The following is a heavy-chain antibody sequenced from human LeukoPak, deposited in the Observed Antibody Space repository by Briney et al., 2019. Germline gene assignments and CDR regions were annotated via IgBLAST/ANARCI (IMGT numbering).Heavy chain of an antibody. V-gene: IGHV1-2*02. CDR1: GYTFTGYY. CDR2: INPNSGGT. Sequence: ASVKVSCKASGYTFTGYYMHWVRQAPGQGLEWMGWINPNSGGTNYAQKFQGRATMTRDTSISTAYMELSRLRSDDTAVYYCARPRGITIFGVVTGKDAFDIWGQGTMVTVYS. J-gene: IGHJ3*02. D-gene: IGHD3-3*01. CDR3: ARPRGITIFGVVTGKDAFDI.